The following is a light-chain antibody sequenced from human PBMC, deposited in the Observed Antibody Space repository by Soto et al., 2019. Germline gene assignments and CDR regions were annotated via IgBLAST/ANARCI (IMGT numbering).Light chain of an antibody. CDR3: QQYNNWPPWT. CDR2: GAS. Sequence: EIVMTQSPATQSVSPGERATLSCRASQSVSSNLAWYQQTPGQAPRLLIYGASTRATGIPARFSGSGSGTEFTLTISSLQSEDFAVYYCQQYNNWPPWTFGQGTKVEIK. V-gene: IGKV3-15*01. J-gene: IGKJ1*01. CDR1: QSVSSN.